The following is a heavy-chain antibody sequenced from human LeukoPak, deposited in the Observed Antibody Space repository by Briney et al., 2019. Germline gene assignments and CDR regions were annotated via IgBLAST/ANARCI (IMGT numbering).Heavy chain of an antibody. J-gene: IGHJ3*02. V-gene: IGHV3-7*05. CDR2: IKQDGSEK. CDR1: GFTFSSYW. D-gene: IGHD3-9*01. CDR3: ARGHYDILTGYYTFDI. Sequence: GGSLRLSCAASGFTFSSYWMSWVRQAPGKGLEWVANIKQDGSEKYYVDSVKGRFTISRDNAKNSLYLQMNSLRAEDTAVYYCARGHYDILTGYYTFDIWGQGTMVTVSS.